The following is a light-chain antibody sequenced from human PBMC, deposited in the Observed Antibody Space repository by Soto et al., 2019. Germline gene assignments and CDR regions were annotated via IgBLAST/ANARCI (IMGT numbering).Light chain of an antibody. Sequence: DIQMTQSPSSLSSSVEDRAIITCRASQSISNHLNWYQQKPGKAPKLLIFAASSLQSGVPSRFSGSRSGPDFTLTISSLKPEDFVTYYCQQSYRSPPTFGQGTKVDIK. CDR3: QQSYRSPPT. CDR2: AAS. V-gene: IGKV1-39*01. J-gene: IGKJ1*01. CDR1: QSISNH.